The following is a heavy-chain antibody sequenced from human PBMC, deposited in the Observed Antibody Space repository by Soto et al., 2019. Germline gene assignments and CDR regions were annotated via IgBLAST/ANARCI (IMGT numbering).Heavy chain of an antibody. CDR2: ISGSGGST. CDR1: GFTFSSYA. CDR3: ANAVPRATYYYDSSGYDGPVDY. V-gene: IGHV3-23*01. D-gene: IGHD3-22*01. Sequence: GGSLRLSCAASGFTFSSYAMSWVRQAPGKGLEWVSAISGSGGSTYYADSVKGRFTISRDNSKNTLYLQMNSLRAEDTAVYYCANAVPRATYYYDSSGYDGPVDYWGQGTLVT. J-gene: IGHJ4*02.